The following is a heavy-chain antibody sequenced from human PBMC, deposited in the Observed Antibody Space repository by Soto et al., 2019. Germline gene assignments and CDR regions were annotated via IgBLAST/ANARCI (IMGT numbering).Heavy chain of an antibody. V-gene: IGHV3-7*01. CDR1: GFTFSSYW. J-gene: IGHJ6*02. Sequence: EVQLVESGGGLVQPGGSLRLSCAASGFTFSSYWMSWVRQAPGKGLEWVANIKQDGSEKYYVDSVKGRFTISRDNAKNSLYLQMNSLRAEDTAAYYCARDPSVVAAAGIYYYYYGMDVWGQGTTVTVSS. D-gene: IGHD6-13*01. CDR3: ARDPSVVAAAGIYYYYYGMDV. CDR2: IKQDGSEK.